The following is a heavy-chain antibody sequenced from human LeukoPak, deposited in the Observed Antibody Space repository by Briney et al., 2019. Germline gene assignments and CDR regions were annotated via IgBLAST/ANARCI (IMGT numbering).Heavy chain of an antibody. CDR3: ARGHCRSTSCYFDY. CDR1: GGSFSGYY. CDR2: INHSGST. D-gene: IGHD2-2*01. J-gene: IGHJ4*02. V-gene: IGHV4-34*01. Sequence: PSETLSLTCAVYGGSFSGYYWSWIRQPPGKGLEWIGEINHSGSTNYNPSLKSRVTISVDTSKNQFSLKLSSVTAADTAVYYCARGHCRSTSCYFDYWGQGTLVTVSS.